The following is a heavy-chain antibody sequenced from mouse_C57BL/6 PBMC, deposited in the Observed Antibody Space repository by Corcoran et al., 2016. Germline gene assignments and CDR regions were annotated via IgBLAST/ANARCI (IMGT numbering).Heavy chain of an antibody. CDR1: GYTFTTYG. CDR3: ARSGYDYDEGYWYFDV. J-gene: IGHJ1*03. Sequence: QIQLVQSGPELKKPGETVKISCKASGYTFTTYGMSWVKQAPGKGLKWMGWINTYSGVPTYADDFKGRFAFSLETSASTAYLQINHLKNEDTATYFCARSGYDYDEGYWYFDVWGTGTTVTVSS. V-gene: IGHV9-3*01. CDR2: INTYSGVP. D-gene: IGHD2-4*01.